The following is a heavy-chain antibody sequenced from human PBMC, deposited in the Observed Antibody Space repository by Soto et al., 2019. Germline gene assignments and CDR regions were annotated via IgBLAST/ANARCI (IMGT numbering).Heavy chain of an antibody. Sequence: GGSLRLSCAASGFTFSNAWMNWVRQAPGKGLEWVGRIKSKTDGGTTDYAAPVKGRFTISRDDSKNTLYLQMNSLKTEDTAVYYCNTDAAVDDYGDETDYWGQGTLVTVSS. J-gene: IGHJ4*02. CDR1: GFTFSNAW. D-gene: IGHD4-17*01. CDR3: NTDAAVDDYGDETDY. CDR2: IKSKTDGGTT. V-gene: IGHV3-15*07.